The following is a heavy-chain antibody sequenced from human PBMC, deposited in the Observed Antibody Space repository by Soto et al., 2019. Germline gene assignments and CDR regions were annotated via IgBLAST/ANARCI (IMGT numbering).Heavy chain of an antibody. CDR1: GFTFSGSA. D-gene: IGHD3-10*01. CDR3: ANGFMVRGVPLSDY. CDR2: IRSKANSYAT. J-gene: IGHJ4*02. Sequence: PGGSLRLSCAASGFTFSGSAMHWVRQASGKGLEWVGRIRSKANSYATAYAASVKGRFTISRDDSKNTAYLEMNSLKTEDTAVYYCANGFMVRGVPLSDYWGQGTLVTVSS. V-gene: IGHV3-73*01.